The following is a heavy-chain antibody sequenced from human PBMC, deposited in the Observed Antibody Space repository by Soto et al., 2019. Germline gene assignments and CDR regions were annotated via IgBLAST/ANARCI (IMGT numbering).Heavy chain of an antibody. CDR2: IRQDGTER. J-gene: IGHJ4*02. Sequence: QLVESGGGLVQPGGSLRLSCAGSGFRFSSYWMGWVRQAPGKRLEWVANIRQDGTERSYADSVKGLFTISRDNAENALYLQMDSLGVEDTAVYDCVRENYSDYWGQGTLVTVSS. CDR1: GFRFSSYW. V-gene: IGHV3-7*01. CDR3: VRENYSDY.